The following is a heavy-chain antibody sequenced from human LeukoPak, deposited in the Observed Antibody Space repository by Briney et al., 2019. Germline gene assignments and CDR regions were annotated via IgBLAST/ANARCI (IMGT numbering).Heavy chain of an antibody. D-gene: IGHD6-19*01. CDR1: GYSISSDYY. V-gene: IGHV4-38-2*02. Sequence: SETLSLTCTVSGYSISSDYYWGWIRQPPGRGLEWIGTISPSGNTYYNPSLKSRVTISVDTSKNQFSLKLSSVTAADTAVYYCARGLGYSSGWYVNWGQGTLVTVSS. J-gene: IGHJ4*02. CDR3: ARGLGYSSGWYVN. CDR2: ISPSGNT.